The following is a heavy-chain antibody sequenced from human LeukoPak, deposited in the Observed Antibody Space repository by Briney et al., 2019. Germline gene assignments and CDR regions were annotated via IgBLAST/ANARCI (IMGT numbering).Heavy chain of an antibody. Sequence: SETLSLTCSVSGGSISSEIYYWSWIRQPPGRGLEWIGYIYHSATTDYNPSLKSRVTISVDRSKNQFSLKLSSVTAADTAVYYCARLRMQGNRYGYSYNYGMDVWGQGTTVTVSS. CDR2: IYHSATT. D-gene: IGHD5-12*01. J-gene: IGHJ6*02. V-gene: IGHV4-30-2*01. CDR1: GGSISSEIYY. CDR3: ARLRMQGNRYGYSYNYGMDV.